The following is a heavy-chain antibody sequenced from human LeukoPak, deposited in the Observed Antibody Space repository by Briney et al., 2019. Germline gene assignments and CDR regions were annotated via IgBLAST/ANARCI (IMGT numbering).Heavy chain of an antibody. J-gene: IGHJ4*02. V-gene: IGHV3-23*01. D-gene: IGHD3-10*01. CDR2: TTGSGGRT. Sequence: GGSLRLSCAASGFTLSSYGMSWVRQAPGKGLEWVSGTTGSGGRTFYADSVKGRVTISRDNSKNKLYLDMNSLRAEDTAVYYCARGSRNSGSTHDFDYWGQGTLVTVSS. CDR1: GFTLSSYG. CDR3: ARGSRNSGSTHDFDY.